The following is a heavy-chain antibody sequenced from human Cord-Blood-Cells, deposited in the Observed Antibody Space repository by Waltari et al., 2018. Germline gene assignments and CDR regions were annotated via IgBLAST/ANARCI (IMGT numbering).Heavy chain of an antibody. CDR1: GFTFSSYG. D-gene: IGHD3-3*01. J-gene: IGHJ4*02. V-gene: IGHV3-33*01. Sequence: QVQLVESGGGVVQPGRSLRLSCAASGFTFSSYGMHWVRQAPGKGLEWGAVIGYDGSNKYYADSVKGRFTISRDNSKNTLYLQMNSLRAEDTAVYYCARDRSILEWLFDYWGQGTLVTVSS. CDR3: ARDRSILEWLFDY. CDR2: IGYDGSNK.